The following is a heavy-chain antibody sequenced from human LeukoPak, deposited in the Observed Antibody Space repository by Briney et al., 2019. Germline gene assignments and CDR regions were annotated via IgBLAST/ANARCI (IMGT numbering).Heavy chain of an antibody. CDR3: ATAPYCSSTSCSEHDAFDI. CDR2: ISAYNGNT. D-gene: IGHD2-2*01. V-gene: IGHV1-18*01. J-gene: IGHJ3*02. CDR1: GYTFTTYG. Sequence: ASVKVSCKASGYTFTTYGISWVRQAPGQGLEWMGWISAYNGNTNYAQKLQGRVTMTTDTSTSTAYMELRSLRSDDTAVYYCATAPYCSSTSCSEHDAFDIWGQGTMVTVSS.